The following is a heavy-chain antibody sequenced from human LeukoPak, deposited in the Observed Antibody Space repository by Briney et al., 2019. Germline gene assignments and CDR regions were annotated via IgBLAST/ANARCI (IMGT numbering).Heavy chain of an antibody. Sequence: GASVKVSCKASGYTFTGYYMHWVRQAPGQGLEWMGWINPNSGGTNYAQKFQGRVTMTRDTSISTAYMELSSLRAEDTAVYYCASEAASILAYWGQGTLVTVSS. CDR1: GYTFTGYY. J-gene: IGHJ4*02. CDR2: INPNSGGT. D-gene: IGHD6-25*01. CDR3: ASEAASILAY. V-gene: IGHV1-2*02.